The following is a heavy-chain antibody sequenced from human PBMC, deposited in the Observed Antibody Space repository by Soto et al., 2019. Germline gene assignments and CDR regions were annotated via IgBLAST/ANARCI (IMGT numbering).Heavy chain of an antibody. D-gene: IGHD6-19*01. CDR3: AKALSSAWSYYYYDMDV. CDR1: GFTFSSYA. V-gene: IGHV3-23*01. CDR2: ISGSGGST. Sequence: EVQLLESGGGLVQPGGSLRLSCAASGFTFSSYAMSWVRQPPGKGLEWVSAISGSGGSTYYTDSVKGRFTISRDNSKNTLYLQMNSLRAEDTAVYYCAKALSSAWSYYYYDMDVWGQGTTVTVSS. J-gene: IGHJ6*02.